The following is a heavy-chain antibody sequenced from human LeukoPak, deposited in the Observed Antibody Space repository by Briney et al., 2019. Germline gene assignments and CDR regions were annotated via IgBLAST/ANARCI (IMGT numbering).Heavy chain of an antibody. J-gene: IGHJ5*02. Sequence: GGSLRLSCATSGFTFSDYAMHWVRQAPGKGLEWVAVISHDGSIKFSADSVKGRFTISRDNSKNTLYLQMNSLRDEDTALYYCARDSITTGGTVYNWFDPWGQGALVTVSS. CDR2: ISHDGSIK. D-gene: IGHD1-14*01. CDR3: ARDSITTGGTVYNWFDP. V-gene: IGHV3-30-3*01. CDR1: GFTFSDYA.